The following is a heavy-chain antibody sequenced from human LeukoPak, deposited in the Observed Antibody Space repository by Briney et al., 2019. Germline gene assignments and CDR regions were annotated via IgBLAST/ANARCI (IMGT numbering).Heavy chain of an antibody. D-gene: IGHD5-12*01. CDR3: TRDGGHSGFDFDY. CDR1: AFSFSSHR. CDR2: ITPMGDSV. J-gene: IGHJ4*02. Sequence: GGSLRLSRAASAFSFSSHRMNWVRQAPGEGREWISYITPMGDSVYADSVKGRFIISRNNAENSLYLQMNSLRVEDTAVYYCTRDGGHSGFDFDYWGQGTLVTVSS. V-gene: IGHV3-48*01.